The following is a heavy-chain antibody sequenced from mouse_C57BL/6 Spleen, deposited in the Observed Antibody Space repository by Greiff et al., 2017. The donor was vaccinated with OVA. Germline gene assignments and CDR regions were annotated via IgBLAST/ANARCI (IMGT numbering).Heavy chain of an antibody. CDR3: AREWYVDV. CDR2: IYPGDGDT. V-gene: IGHV1-82*01. CDR1: GYAFSSSW. J-gene: IGHJ1*03. Sequence: VQLQESGPELVKPGASVKISCKASGYAFSSSWMNWVKQRPGKGLEWIGRIYPGDGDTNYNGKFKGKATLTADKSSSTAYMQLSSLTSEDSAVYFCAREWYVDVWGTGTTVTVSS.